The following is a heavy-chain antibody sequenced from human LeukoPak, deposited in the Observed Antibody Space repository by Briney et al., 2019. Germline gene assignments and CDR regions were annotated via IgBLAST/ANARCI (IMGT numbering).Heavy chain of an antibody. D-gene: IGHD5-24*01. Sequence: GSVKVSCKASGYTFTGYYMHWVRQAPGQGLEWMGWINPNSGGTNYAQKFQGRVTMTRDTSISTAYMELSRLRSDDTAVYYCARDRRDGYNYWFDPWGQGTLVTVSS. CDR3: ARDRRDGYNYWFDP. J-gene: IGHJ5*02. V-gene: IGHV1-2*02. CDR1: GYTFTGYY. CDR2: INPNSGGT.